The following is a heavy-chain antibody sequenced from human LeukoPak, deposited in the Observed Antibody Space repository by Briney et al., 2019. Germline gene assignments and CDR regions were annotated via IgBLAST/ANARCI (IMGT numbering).Heavy chain of an antibody. Sequence: PGGSLRLSCAASGFTFSRYAMHWARQAPGKGLEWVAVISYDGSNKYYADSVKGRFTISRDNSKNTLYLQMNSLRVEDTAVYYCARSERFLEWLWYFDSWGQGTLVTVSS. D-gene: IGHD3-3*01. J-gene: IGHJ4*02. CDR3: ARSERFLEWLWYFDS. V-gene: IGHV3-30-3*01. CDR1: GFTFSRYA. CDR2: ISYDGSNK.